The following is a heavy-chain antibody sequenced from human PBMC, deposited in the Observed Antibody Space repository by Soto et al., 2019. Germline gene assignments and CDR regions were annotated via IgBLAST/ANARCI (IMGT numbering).Heavy chain of an antibody. Sequence: GASVRVSCKASGVTFSSYAISWVRQAPGQGLEWMGGIIPIFGTANYAQKFQGRVTITADESTSTAYMELSSLRSEDTAVYYCAGDLVYSSLYYFDYWGQGTLVTVS. J-gene: IGHJ4*02. CDR1: GVTFSSYA. CDR2: IIPIFGTA. D-gene: IGHD6-6*01. V-gene: IGHV1-69*13. CDR3: AGDLVYSSLYYFDY.